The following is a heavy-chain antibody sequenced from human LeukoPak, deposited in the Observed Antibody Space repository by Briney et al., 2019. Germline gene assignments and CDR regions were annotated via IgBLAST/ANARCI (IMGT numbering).Heavy chain of an antibody. D-gene: IGHD6-13*01. V-gene: IGHV1-2*02. CDR2: INPNSGGT. CDR1: GYTFTGYY. CDR3: ARDSIAAPHCYDY. J-gene: IGHJ4*02. Sequence: ASVKVSCKASGYTFTGYYMHWVRQAPGQGLEWMGWINPNSGGTNYAQKFQGRVTMTRDTSISTAYMELSRLRSDDTAVHYCARDSIAAPHCYDYWGQGTLVTVSS.